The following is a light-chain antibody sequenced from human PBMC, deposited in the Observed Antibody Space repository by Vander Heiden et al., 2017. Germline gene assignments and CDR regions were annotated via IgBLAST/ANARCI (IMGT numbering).Light chain of an antibody. Sequence: QALVTQDPSLTVSPGGAVTLTCGSITGAVTSSHYPYWFQQKPGQAPRTMIYETNKKHSWTPDRFSGSLLGDKAALSLSGAQPEDEAEYYCMVTYNGAVIFGGGTKLTVL. CDR3: MVTYNGAVI. CDR1: TGAVTSSHY. J-gene: IGLJ2*01. V-gene: IGLV7-46*01. CDR2: ETN.